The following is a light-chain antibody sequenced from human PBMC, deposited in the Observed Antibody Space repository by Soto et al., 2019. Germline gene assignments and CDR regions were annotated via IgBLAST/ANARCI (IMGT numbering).Light chain of an antibody. Sequence: QSALTQPPSASGSPGQPITISCTGTSTDVGTYNYVSWYQQHPGKAPKLMIYEVNKRPSGVPDRFSGSKSGNTASLTVSGVQAEDEADYYCSSYAGSNKMIFGGGTQLTVL. CDR3: SSYAGSNKMI. CDR2: EVN. V-gene: IGLV2-8*01. J-gene: IGLJ2*01. CDR1: STDVGTYNY.